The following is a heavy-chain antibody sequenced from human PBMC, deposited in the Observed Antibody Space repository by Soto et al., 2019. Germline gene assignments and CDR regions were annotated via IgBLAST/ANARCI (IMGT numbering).Heavy chain of an antibody. CDR2: IYYSGST. Sequence: PSETLSLTCTVSGGSISSYYWSWIRQPPGKGLEWIGYIYYSGSTNYNPSLKSRVTISVDTSKNQFSPKLSSVTAADTAVYYCSGSYLNYYYYYGMDVWGQGTTVTVSS. CDR1: GGSISSYY. J-gene: IGHJ6*02. CDR3: SGSYLNYYYYYGMDV. D-gene: IGHD3-10*01. V-gene: IGHV4-59*08.